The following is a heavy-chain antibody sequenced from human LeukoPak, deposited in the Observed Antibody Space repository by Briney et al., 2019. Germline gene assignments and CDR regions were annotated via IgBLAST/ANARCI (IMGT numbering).Heavy chain of an antibody. J-gene: IGHJ4*02. CDR2: TRYDGSNK. D-gene: IGHD7-27*01. CDR1: GFTFSNYG. CDR3: ASGPTIYWGFDY. Sequence: PGGSLRLSCAASGFTFSNYGMHWVRQAPSKGLEWVAFTRYDGSNKYYADSVKGRFTISRDNSKNTLYLQMNSLKTEDTAVYYCASGPTIYWGFDYWGQGTLVTVSS. V-gene: IGHV3-30*02.